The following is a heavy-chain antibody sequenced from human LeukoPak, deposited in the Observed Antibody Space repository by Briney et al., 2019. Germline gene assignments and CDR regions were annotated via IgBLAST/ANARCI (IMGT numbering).Heavy chain of an antibody. D-gene: IGHD6-6*01. CDR1: GFTYGDYA. V-gene: IGHV3-49*04. Sequence: GGSLRLSRTASGFTYGDYAMSWVRQAPGKGLEWVGFIRSKAYGGTTEYAASVKGRFTISRDDSKSIAYLQMNSLKTEYTAVNFCTRVSEYSSWPDLDYCGQRTLVTVSS. CDR3: TRVSEYSSWPDLDY. CDR2: IRSKAYGGTT. J-gene: IGHJ4*02.